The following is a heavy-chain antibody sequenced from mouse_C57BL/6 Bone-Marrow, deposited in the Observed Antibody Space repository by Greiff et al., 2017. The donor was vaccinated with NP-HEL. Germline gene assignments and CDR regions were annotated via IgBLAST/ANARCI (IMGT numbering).Heavy chain of an antibody. D-gene: IGHD3-2*02. J-gene: IGHJ2*01. CDR1: GYTFTGYW. Sequence: QVQLQQSGAELMKPGASVKLSCKATGYTFTGYWIEWVKQRPGHGLEWIGEILPGSGSTYYNEKFKGRVTFSAGQSSNTLFLQLSSLTTEVSAIFYCARQLRLGYWGQGTPLTVSS. V-gene: IGHV1-9*01. CDR2: ILPGSGST. CDR3: ARQLRLGY.